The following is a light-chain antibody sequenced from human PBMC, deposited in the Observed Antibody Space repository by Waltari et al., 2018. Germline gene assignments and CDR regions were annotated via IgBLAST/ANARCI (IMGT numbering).Light chain of an antibody. J-gene: IGLJ3*02. CDR3: CSYAGDSLWV. CDR1: SRVIGSFNL. V-gene: IGLV2-23*02. CDR2: DVT. Sequence: QSALTQPASVSASPGQSIPIPCKGTSRVIGSFNLVSWNQQHPGKAPKVMIYDVTKSPSGVSNRFSGSKSGYTASLTVSGLQAEDESDYYCCSYAGDSLWVFGGGTKLTVL.